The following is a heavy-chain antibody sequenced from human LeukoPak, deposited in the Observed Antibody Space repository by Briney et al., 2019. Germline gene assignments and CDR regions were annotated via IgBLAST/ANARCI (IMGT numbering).Heavy chain of an antibody. D-gene: IGHD2-2*01. CDR2: INPSGGST. Sequence: GASVKVSCKASGYTFTSYYMHWVRQAPGQGLEWMGIINPSGGSTSYAQKFQGRVTMTRDMSTSTVYMELSSLRSEDTAVYYCAREKIVVVPAAIDDFDIWGQGTMVTVSS. CDR1: GYTFTSYY. J-gene: IGHJ3*02. CDR3: AREKIVVVPAAIDDFDI. V-gene: IGHV1-46*01.